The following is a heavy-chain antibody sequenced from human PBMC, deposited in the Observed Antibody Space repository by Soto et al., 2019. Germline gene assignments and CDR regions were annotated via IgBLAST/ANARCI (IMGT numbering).Heavy chain of an antibody. J-gene: IGHJ6*02. D-gene: IGHD4-17*01. CDR1: GFTFSSYS. CDR2: ISSSTSYI. V-gene: IGHV3-21*01. Sequence: EVQLVESGGGLVKPGGSLRLSCAASGFTFSSYSINWVRQAPGKGLEWVSSISSSTSYIYYADSVKGRFTISRDNDKNSMYLQMNSLRAEDTAVYYCASHYGDYYHYGMDVWGQGTTVTVSS. CDR3: ASHYGDYYHYGMDV.